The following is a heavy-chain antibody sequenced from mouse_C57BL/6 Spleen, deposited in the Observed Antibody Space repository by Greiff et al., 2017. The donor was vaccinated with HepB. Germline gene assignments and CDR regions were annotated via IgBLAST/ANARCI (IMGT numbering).Heavy chain of an antibody. D-gene: IGHD4-1*01. CDR1: GFSFNTYA. CDR2: IRSKSNNYAT. Sequence: VQLKESGGGLVQPKGSLKLSCAASGFSFNTYAMNWVRQAPGKGLEWVARIRSKSNNYATYYADSVKDRFTISRDDSESMLYLQMNNLKTEDTAMYYCVRLWSSNWDYAMDYWGQGTSVTVSS. V-gene: IGHV10-1*01. J-gene: IGHJ4*01. CDR3: VRLWSSNWDYAMDY.